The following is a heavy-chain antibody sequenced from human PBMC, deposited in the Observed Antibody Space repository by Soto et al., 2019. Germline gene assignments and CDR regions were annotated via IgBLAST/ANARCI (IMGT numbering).Heavy chain of an antibody. J-gene: IGHJ6*02. CDR3: ASRRGSYYYDSSGYYGNHYYGMDA. D-gene: IGHD3-22*01. Sequence: SEEVSFRASWGTFISYAISWVRQATGQGLEWMGGIIPIFGTANYAQNFQGRVTITADKSTSTAYMELSSLRSEDTAVYYCASRRGSYYYDSSGYYGNHYYGMDAWGQGTTVTGYS. CDR2: IIPIFGTA. V-gene: IGHV1-69*06. CDR1: WGTFISYA.